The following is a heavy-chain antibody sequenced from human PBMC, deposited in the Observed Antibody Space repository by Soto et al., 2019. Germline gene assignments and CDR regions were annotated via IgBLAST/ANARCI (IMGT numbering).Heavy chain of an antibody. V-gene: IGHV1-18*01. CDR2: ISAYNGNT. Sequence: QVQLVQSGAELKKPGASVKVSCKASGYIFTNYGLSWVRQAPGQGLEWMGWISAYNGNTNYAQKLQGRVTMTTDTSTSTAYIELRSLTSEDTAVYFCARVKYYSDNSGYYPFDYWGQGTLVTISS. CDR1: GYIFTNYG. D-gene: IGHD3-22*01. J-gene: IGHJ4*02. CDR3: ARVKYYSDNSGYYPFDY.